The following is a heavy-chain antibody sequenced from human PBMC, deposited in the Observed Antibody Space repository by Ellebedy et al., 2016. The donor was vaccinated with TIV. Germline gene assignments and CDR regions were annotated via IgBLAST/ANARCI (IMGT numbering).Heavy chain of an antibody. CDR3: ASGDGSPRGWLRP. D-gene: IGHD5-24*01. CDR2: ISSNGVGT. Sequence: PSGFTFNNYAMSWVRQAPGKGLQWVSAISSNGVGTYYADSVKGRFTISRDNSRNTLFLQLNSLRGEDTAVYYCASGDGSPRGWLRPWGQGTLVTVSS. J-gene: IGHJ5*02. V-gene: IGHV3-23*01. CDR1: GFTFNNYA.